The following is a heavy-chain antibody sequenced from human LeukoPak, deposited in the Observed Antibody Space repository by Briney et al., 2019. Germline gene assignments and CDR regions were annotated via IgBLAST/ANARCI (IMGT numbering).Heavy chain of an antibody. V-gene: IGHV3-30*03. CDR3: ASIDYGGNSRAASDI. J-gene: IGHJ3*02. CDR2: ISYDGSNK. Sequence: PGGSLRLSCAASGFTFSSYGMHWVRQAPGKGLEWVAVISYDGSNKYYADSVKGRFTISRDNSKNTLYLQMNSLRAEDTAVYYCASIDYGGNSRAASDIWGQGTMVTVSS. D-gene: IGHD4-23*01. CDR1: GFTFSSYG.